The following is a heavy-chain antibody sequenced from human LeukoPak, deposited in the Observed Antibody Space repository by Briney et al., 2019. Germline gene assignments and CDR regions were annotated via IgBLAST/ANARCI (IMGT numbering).Heavy chain of an antibody. Sequence: GGSLRLSCAASGFTFSSYGMHWVRQAPGKGLEWVAVIWYDGSNKYYADSVKGRFTISKDSSKNTLYLQMNSPRAEDTAVYYCARDLGYCSGGSCYPRGFDYWGQGTLVTVSS. V-gene: IGHV3-33*01. CDR1: GFTFSSYG. J-gene: IGHJ4*02. D-gene: IGHD2-15*01. CDR2: IWYDGSNK. CDR3: ARDLGYCSGGSCYPRGFDY.